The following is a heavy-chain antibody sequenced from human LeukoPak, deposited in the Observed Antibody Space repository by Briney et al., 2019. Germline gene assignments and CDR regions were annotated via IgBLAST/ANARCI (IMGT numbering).Heavy chain of an antibody. V-gene: IGHV3-7*05. J-gene: IGHJ4*02. CDR1: GFSFSGHW. D-gene: IGHD1-26*01. CDR2: IKADGSEK. CDR3: AYRNNFEY. Sequence: GGSLRLSCAASGFSFSGHWMNWVRQPPGKGLELVANIKADGSEKYYEDSVKGRFTISRDDAKRTVDLQMDNLRAEDTAIYYCAYRNNFEYWGQGALVTVSS.